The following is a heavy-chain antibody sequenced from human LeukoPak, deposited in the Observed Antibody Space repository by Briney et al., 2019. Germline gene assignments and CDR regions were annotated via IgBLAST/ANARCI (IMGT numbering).Heavy chain of an antibody. D-gene: IGHD2-15*01. V-gene: IGHV4-39*01. J-gene: IGHJ4*02. CDR1: GGSISSSSYY. CDR2: IYYSGST. CDR3: ARHGGLVVVVAATLFDY. Sequence: SETLSLTCTVSGGSISSSSYYWGWIRQPPGKGLEWIGSIYYSGSTYYNPSLKSRVTISVDTSKNQFSLKLSSVTAADTAVYYCARHGGLVVVVAATLFDYWGQGTLVTVSS.